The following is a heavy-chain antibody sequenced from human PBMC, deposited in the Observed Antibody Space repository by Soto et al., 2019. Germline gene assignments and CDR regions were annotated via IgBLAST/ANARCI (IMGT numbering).Heavy chain of an antibody. V-gene: IGHV3-33*01. J-gene: IGHJ2*01. D-gene: IGHD2-21*02. CDR1: GFTFSSYG. CDR3: ARDAVVVTDRGTGYFDL. CDR2: IWYDGSNK. Sequence: QVQLVESGGGVVQPGRSLRLSCAASGFTFSSYGMHWVRQAPGKGLEWVAVIWYDGSNKYYADSVKGRFTISRDNSKNTLYLQMNSLRAEDTAVYYCARDAVVVTDRGTGYFDLWGRGTLVTVSS.